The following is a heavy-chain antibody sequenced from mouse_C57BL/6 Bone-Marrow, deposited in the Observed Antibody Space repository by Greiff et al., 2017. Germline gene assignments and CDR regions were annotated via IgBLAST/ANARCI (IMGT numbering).Heavy chain of an antibody. J-gene: IGHJ2*01. CDR1: GYTFTSYG. D-gene: IGHD1-1*01. V-gene: IGHV1-81*01. CDR2: IYPRSGNT. CDR3: ASRDDYGSSFDD. Sequence: QVQLQQSGAELARPGASVKLSCKASGYTFTSYGISWVQQRTGQGLEWIGEIYPRSGNTYYNEKFKGKATLTADKSSCTAYMELRSVTSEDSAVDVCASRDDYGSSFDDWGEGTTHKVAS.